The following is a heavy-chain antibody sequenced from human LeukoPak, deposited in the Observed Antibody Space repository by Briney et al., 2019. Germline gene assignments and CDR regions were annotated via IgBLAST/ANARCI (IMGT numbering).Heavy chain of an antibody. J-gene: IGHJ4*02. D-gene: IGHD3-22*01. V-gene: IGHV4-34*01. CDR1: GGSISSYY. CDR3: ARIMWAYYYDSSGYHFDY. CDR2: INRSGST. Sequence: PSETLSLTCTVSGGSISSYYWSWIRQPPGKGLEWIGEINRSGSTNYNPSLKSRVTISVDTSKNQFSLKLSSVTAADTAVYYCARIMWAYYYDSSGYHFDYWGQGTLVTVSS.